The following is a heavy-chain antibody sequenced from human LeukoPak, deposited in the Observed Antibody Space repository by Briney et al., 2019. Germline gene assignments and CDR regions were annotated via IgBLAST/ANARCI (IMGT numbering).Heavy chain of an antibody. V-gene: IGHV3-23*01. CDR1: GFTFSSYA. Sequence: GGPLRLSCAASGFTFSSYAMSWVRQAPGKGLEWVSGISGSGGSTYYADSVKGRFTISRDNSKNTVYLQMNNLRAEDTAVYYCARGTYGTAGNYRTHFDNWGQGTLVTVSS. J-gene: IGHJ4*02. CDR3: ARGTYGTAGNYRTHFDN. CDR2: ISGSGGST. D-gene: IGHD2-8*02.